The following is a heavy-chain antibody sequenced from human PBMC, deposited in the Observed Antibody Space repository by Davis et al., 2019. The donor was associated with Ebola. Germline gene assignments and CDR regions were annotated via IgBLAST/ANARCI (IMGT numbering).Heavy chain of an antibody. CDR2: IYHSGST. CDR1: GGSISSGGYS. D-gene: IGHD4-17*01. J-gene: IGHJ6*02. CDR3: ARQNGDSRFDYYYGMDV. V-gene: IGHV4-30-2*02. Sequence: SETLSLTCAVSGGSISSGGYSWSWIRQPPGKGLEWIGYIYHSGSTYYNPSLKSRVTISVDRSKNQFSLKVRSVTAADTAVYYCARQNGDSRFDYYYGMDVWGQGTTVTVSS.